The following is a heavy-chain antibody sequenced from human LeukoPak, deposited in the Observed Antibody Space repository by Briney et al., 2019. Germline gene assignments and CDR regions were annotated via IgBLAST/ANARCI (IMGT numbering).Heavy chain of an antibody. Sequence: GASVKVSCKASGYTFTRFGISWVRQAPGQGLEWIGWISGYNGYTNYAPNLQGRVTMTTDTSTSTAYMELRSLRSDDTAVYYCARGGISEQPLDYWGQGTLVTVSS. V-gene: IGHV1-18*01. CDR3: ARGGISEQPLDY. D-gene: IGHD6-13*01. J-gene: IGHJ4*02. CDR1: GYTFTRFG. CDR2: ISGYNGYT.